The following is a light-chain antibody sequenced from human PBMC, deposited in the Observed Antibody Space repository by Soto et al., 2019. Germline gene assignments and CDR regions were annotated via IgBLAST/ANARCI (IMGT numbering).Light chain of an antibody. Sequence: QSVLTQPASVSGSPGQSSTISCTGTSSDVGGYNYVSWYQQHPGKAPKLMIYDVSNRPSGVSNRFSGSKSGNTASLTISGLQDEDEADYYCSSYTSSSTQGVVFGGGTKLTVL. CDR1: SSDVGGYNY. J-gene: IGLJ2*01. V-gene: IGLV2-14*01. CDR2: DVS. CDR3: SSYTSSSTQGVV.